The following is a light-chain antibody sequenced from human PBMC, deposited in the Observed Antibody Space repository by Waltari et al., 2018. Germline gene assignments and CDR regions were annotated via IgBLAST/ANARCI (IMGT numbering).Light chain of an antibody. CDR2: DVS. CDR1: SRDVGGSNY. CDR3: SSYTSSSTSLYV. V-gene: IGLV2-14*03. J-gene: IGLJ1*01. Sequence: QSALTQPASVSGSPGQSITISCTGTSRDVGGSNYVSWYQHHPGKAPKVKIYDVSKRPSGVSNRFSGSKSGNTASLTISGLQAEDEADYYCSSYTSSSTSLYVFGTGTKVTVL.